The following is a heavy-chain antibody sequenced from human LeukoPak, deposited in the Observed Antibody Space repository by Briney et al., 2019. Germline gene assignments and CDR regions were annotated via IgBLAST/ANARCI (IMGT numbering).Heavy chain of an antibody. CDR3: ARHDTERYGMDV. V-gene: IGHV3-7*01. CDR2: IKQDGSET. Sequence: PGGSLRLSCAASGFTFSSYWMSWVRQAPGKGLEWVANIKQDGSETYYVDSVKGRFTISRDNAKSSLYLQMNSLRDEGTAVYYCARHDTERYGMDVWGQGTTVTVSS. CDR1: GFTFSSYW. J-gene: IGHJ6*02.